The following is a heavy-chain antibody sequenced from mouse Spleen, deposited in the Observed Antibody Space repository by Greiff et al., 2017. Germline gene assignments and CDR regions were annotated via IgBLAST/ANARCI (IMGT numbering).Heavy chain of an antibody. CDR1: GFNIKDYY. D-gene: IGHD1-1*01. Sequence: VQLQQSGAELVRPGASVKLSCTASGFNIKDYYMHWVKQRPEQGLEWIGWIDPENGDTEYAPKFQGKATMTADTSSNTAYLQLSSLTSEDTAVYYCNAGGGSSYFDYWGQGTTLTVSS. J-gene: IGHJ2*01. CDR3: NAGGGSSYFDY. CDR2: IDPENGDT. V-gene: IGHV14-4*02.